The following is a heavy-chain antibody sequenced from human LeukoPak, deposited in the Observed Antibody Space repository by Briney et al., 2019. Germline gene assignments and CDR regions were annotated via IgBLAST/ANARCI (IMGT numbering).Heavy chain of an antibody. CDR1: GFTFRSYR. D-gene: IGHD2-2*01. J-gene: IGHJ6*03. CDR3: ARAGYCTSNSCYSQNFYYMDV. Sequence: PGGSLRLSCAASGFTFRSYRMSWVRQAPGKGLEWVANIKEDANEEYYVDSVRGRFIISRDNAKNSLFLQMYSLRADDTAVYYCARAGYCTSNSCYSQNFYYMDVWGKGTTVAVSS. CDR2: IKEDANEE. V-gene: IGHV3-7*01.